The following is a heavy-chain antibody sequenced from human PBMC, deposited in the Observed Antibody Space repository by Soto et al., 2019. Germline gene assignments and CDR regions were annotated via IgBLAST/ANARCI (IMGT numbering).Heavy chain of an antibody. CDR2: ISGSGGST. CDR1: GFTFSSHA. Sequence: PGGSLRRSCAASGFTFSSHAMGSVCQAPGKGLERVSAISGSGGSTYYADSVKGRCTISRDTTKNTLYLEMISLRAEDTAVYYCVNGSSLDYYGAGSSTGWGKGAQVTVSS. CDR3: VNGSSLDYYGAGSSTG. J-gene: IGHJ4*02. V-gene: IGHV3-23*01. D-gene: IGHD3-10*01.